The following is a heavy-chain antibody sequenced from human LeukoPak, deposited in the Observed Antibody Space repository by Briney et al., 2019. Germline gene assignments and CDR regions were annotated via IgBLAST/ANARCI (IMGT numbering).Heavy chain of an antibody. CDR2: IIPIFGTA. CDR1: GGTFSSYA. CDR3: DY. J-gene: IGHJ4*02. D-gene: IGHD2-2*02. Sequence: SVKVSCKASGGTFSSYAISWVRQAPGQGLEWMGGIIPIFGTANYAQKFQGRVTITADESTSTAYVELSIYCSSTSCYTTFDYWGQGTLVTVSS. V-gene: IGHV1-69*13.